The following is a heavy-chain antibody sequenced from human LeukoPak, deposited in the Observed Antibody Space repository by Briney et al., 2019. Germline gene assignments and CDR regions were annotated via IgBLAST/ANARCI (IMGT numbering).Heavy chain of an antibody. D-gene: IGHD4-23*01. CDR3: ARLYDYGGKNFDL. CDR1: CGSISSYY. J-gene: IGHJ2*01. CDR2: IYYSGST. V-gene: IGHV4-59*01. Sequence: SATLSLTCTVSCGSISSYYWSWIRQPPGKGLEWIGYIYYSGSTNYNPSLKSRVTISIDTSKNQFSLKLRSVTAADTAVYYCARLYDYGGKNFDLWGRGTLVTVSS.